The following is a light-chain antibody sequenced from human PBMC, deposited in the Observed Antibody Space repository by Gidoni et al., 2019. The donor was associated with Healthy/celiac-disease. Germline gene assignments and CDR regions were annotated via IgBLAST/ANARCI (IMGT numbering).Light chain of an antibody. V-gene: IGLV1-51*01. CDR3: VTWDSSMSVL. CDR1: SSNIGNTY. Sequence: QSVLTQPPSVSAAPAQQVTLSCSGSSSNIGNTYVSWYQQLPGTAPKLLIFEYNRRSSGIPDRFSDSKSGTSATLDIIGLQSEDEADYYCVTWDSSMSVLFGGGTKLTVL. J-gene: IGLJ3*02. CDR2: EYN.